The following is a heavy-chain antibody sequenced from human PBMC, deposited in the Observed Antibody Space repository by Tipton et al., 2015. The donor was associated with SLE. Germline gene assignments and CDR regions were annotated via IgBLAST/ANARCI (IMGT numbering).Heavy chain of an antibody. V-gene: IGHV3-11*06. D-gene: IGHD2-2*01. Sequence: SLRLSCEASGSTFSDYYMTWIRQAPGKGLEWVSYISSSNSYTNYADSVKGRFTISRDNAKNSLYLQMNSLRAEDTAVYYCARGRSPAPFDYWGQGTLVTVSS. CDR3: ARGRSPAPFDY. CDR1: GSTFSDYY. CDR2: ISSSNSYT. J-gene: IGHJ4*02.